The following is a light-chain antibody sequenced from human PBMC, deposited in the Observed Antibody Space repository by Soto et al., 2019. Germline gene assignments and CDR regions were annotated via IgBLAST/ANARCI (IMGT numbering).Light chain of an antibody. CDR1: QGINIF. CDR2: AAS. Sequence: DIQLTQSPSFLSASVGDRVTITCRASQGINIFLAWFQQKPGKAPNLLISAASTLQSGVPSRFSGSGSETEFTLTITGLQPEDFAVYYCQRYNRWPLSFGGGTKVDIK. CDR3: QRYNRWPLS. J-gene: IGKJ4*01. V-gene: IGKV1-9*01.